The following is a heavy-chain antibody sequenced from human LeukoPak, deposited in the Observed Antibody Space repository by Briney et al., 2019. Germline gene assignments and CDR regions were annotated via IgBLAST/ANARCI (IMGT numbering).Heavy chain of an antibody. CDR2: IYHSGST. J-gene: IGHJ4*02. Sequence: KSSETLSLTCAVSGGSISSSNWWSWVRQPPGKGLEWIGEIYHSGSTNYNASLKSRVTISVDTSKKQFSLKLSSVTAADTAVYYCARQGDGGRAFDYWGQGTLVTVSS. V-gene: IGHV4-4*02. CDR3: ARQGDGGRAFDY. CDR1: GGSISSSNW. D-gene: IGHD4-23*01.